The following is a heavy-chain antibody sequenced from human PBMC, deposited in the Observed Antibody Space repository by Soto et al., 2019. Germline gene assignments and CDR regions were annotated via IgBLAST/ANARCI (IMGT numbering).Heavy chain of an antibody. V-gene: IGHV3-7*01. Sequence: GGSLRLTCAASGFTFSSYWMSLVRQAPGKGLEWVANIKQDGSEKYYVDSVKGRFTISRDNAKNSLYLQMNSLRAEGTAVYYCGRGPYAFGICGQGTMVSVSS. J-gene: IGHJ3*02. CDR3: GRGPYAFGI. CDR2: IKQDGSEK. CDR1: GFTFSSYW.